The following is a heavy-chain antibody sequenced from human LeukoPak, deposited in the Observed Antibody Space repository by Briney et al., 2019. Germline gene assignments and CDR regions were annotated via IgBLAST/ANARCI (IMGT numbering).Heavy chain of an antibody. V-gene: IGHV1-24*01. CDR1: GYTLTELS. CDR3: ATGIFTVSILGSGNLDY. Sequence: ASVKVSCKVSGYTLTELSMHWVRQAPGKGLEWMGGFDPGDSETFYPQKFQGRVTMTEDTSTDTAYMELSSLRSEDTAVYYCATGIFTVSILGSGNLDYWGQGTLVSVSS. D-gene: IGHD3-10*02. CDR2: FDPGDSET. J-gene: IGHJ4*02.